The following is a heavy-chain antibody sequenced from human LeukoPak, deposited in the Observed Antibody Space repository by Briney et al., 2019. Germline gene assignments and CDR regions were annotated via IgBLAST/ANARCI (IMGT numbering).Heavy chain of an antibody. V-gene: IGHV3-21*01. CDR1: GFTFSSYS. CDR3: ARVTPPGWLSYY. D-gene: IGHD3-22*01. J-gene: IGHJ4*02. CDR2: ISSTSTYI. Sequence: GGSLRLSCEASGFTFSSYSMNWVRQAPGKGLEWVSSISSTSTYIFYADSMKGRITISRDNAKNSLYLQMNSLRGEDTAVYYCARVTPPGWLSYYWGQGTLVTVSS.